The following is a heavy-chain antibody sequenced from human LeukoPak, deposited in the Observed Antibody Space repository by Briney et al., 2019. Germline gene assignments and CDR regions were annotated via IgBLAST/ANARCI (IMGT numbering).Heavy chain of an antibody. CDR2: ISSDGINT. V-gene: IGHV3-74*01. CDR3: AKGCKAVVFTRDYYRDV. CDR1: GFTFSNYW. D-gene: IGHD3-22*01. Sequence: GGSLRLSCAASGFTFSNYWMHWVRQAPGQGLVWVSRISSDGINTIYADTVKGRFTISRDNAKNTLYLQMKSLRAEDTAVYYCAKGCKAVVFTRDYYRDVWGKGTTVTSSS. J-gene: IGHJ6*03.